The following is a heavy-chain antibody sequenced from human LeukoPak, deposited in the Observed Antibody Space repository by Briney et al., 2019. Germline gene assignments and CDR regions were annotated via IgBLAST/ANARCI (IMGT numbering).Heavy chain of an antibody. CDR2: INHSGST. D-gene: IGHD3-10*01. Sequence: PSETLSLTCAVYGGSFSGYYWSWIRQPPGKGLEWIGEINHSGSTNYNPSLKSRVTISVDTSKNQFSLKLSSVTAADTAVYYCARVRYGSGSYYYYYYMDVWGKGTTVTISS. CDR1: GGSFSGYY. V-gene: IGHV4-34*01. J-gene: IGHJ6*03. CDR3: ARVRYGSGSYYYYYYMDV.